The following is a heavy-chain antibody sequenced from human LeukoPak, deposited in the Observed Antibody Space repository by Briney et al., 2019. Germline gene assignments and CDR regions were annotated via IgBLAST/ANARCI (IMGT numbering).Heavy chain of an antibody. CDR2: IYYRGST. D-gene: IGHD3-10*01. CDR1: GGSISSYY. V-gene: IGHV4-59*01. CDR3: AGGRRGSGSSNFDY. J-gene: IGHJ4*02. Sequence: SETLSLTCTVSGGSISSYYWSWIRQPPGKGLEWIGYIYYRGSTNYNPSLKSRVTISVDTSKNQFSLKLSSVTAADTAVYYCAGGRRGSGSSNFDYWGQGTLVTVSS.